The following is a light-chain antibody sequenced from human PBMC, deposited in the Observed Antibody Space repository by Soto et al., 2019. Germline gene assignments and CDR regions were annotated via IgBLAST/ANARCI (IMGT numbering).Light chain of an antibody. V-gene: IGKV3-20*01. CDR2: GAS. Sequence: EIVLTQSPGTLSLSPGERATLSCRASQSVSSSYLAWYQQTPGQAPRLLIYGASSRATGIPDRFSGSGSGTDFPHTISRLEPEDFAVYYCQQYGSSPPITFGQGTRLEIK. J-gene: IGKJ5*01. CDR1: QSVSSSY. CDR3: QQYGSSPPIT.